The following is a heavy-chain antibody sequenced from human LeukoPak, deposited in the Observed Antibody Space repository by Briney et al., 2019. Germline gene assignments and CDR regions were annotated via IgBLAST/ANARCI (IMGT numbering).Heavy chain of an antibody. Sequence: SVKVSCKASGGTFSSYAISWVRQAPGQGLEWMGGIIPIFGTANYAQKLQGRATMTTDTSTSTAYMDLRSLRSDDTAVYYCARDSLPYGDYGETFDSWGQGTLVTVSS. CDR2: IIPIFGTA. J-gene: IGHJ4*02. V-gene: IGHV1-69*05. CDR1: GGTFSSYA. D-gene: IGHD4-17*01. CDR3: ARDSLPYGDYGETFDS.